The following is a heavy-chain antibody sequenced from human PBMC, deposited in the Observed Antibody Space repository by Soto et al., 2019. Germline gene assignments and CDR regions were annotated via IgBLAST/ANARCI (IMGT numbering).Heavy chain of an antibody. CDR3: ARDYDYYDSSGYHPYYFEY. CDR2: ISGSSDYI. V-gene: IGHV3-21*01. Sequence: PGGSLRLSCAASGFRFSTYSMNWVRQAPGKGLEWVSSISGSSDYIYYADSVKDRFTISRDNAKNSLYLQMNSLRAEDTAVYYCARDYDYYDSSGYHPYYFEYWGQGTLVTVAS. CDR1: GFRFSTYS. D-gene: IGHD3-22*01. J-gene: IGHJ4*02.